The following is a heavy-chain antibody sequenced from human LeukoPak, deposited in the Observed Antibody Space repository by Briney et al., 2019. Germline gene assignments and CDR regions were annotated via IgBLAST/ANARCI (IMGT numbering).Heavy chain of an antibody. J-gene: IGHJ4*02. CDR3: ARGGLPGAFDD. V-gene: IGHV3-74*01. D-gene: IGHD2-2*01. CDR2: LNVDGTNT. CDR1: GFRFSSYW. Sequence: AGGSLRLSCAASGFRFSSYWMQWVRQAPGKGLVWVSELNVDGTNTGYADSVKGRFTISRDNAKNTLYLQLNSLRAEDTAVYYCARGGLPGAFDDWGQGALVTVSS.